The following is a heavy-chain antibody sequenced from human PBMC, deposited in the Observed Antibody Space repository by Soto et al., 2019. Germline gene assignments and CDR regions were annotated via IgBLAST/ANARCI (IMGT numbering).Heavy chain of an antibody. D-gene: IGHD2-21*02. V-gene: IGHV3-23*01. Sequence: VQLLESGGGLVQPGGSLRLSCATSGFTFTAYDLTWVRQAPWKGLDWVSGISPSGDTTYYADSVKGRFTISRDNSKTVLYLQMNSLRAEDKAVSYCAVKLTANPFYWGQGTLVIVSS. CDR1: GFTFTAYD. J-gene: IGHJ4*02. CDR3: AVKLTANPFY. CDR2: ISPSGDTT.